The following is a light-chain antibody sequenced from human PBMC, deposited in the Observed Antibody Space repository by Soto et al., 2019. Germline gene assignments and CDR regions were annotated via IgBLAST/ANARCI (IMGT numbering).Light chain of an antibody. V-gene: IGLV2-14*03. CDR3: SAHRISSTLYV. J-gene: IGLJ1*01. CDR1: SSDVGGHNY. Sequence: QSALTQPASVSGSPGQSITISCAGTSSDVGGHNYVSWYQQHPGKAPKLIIYDVNNRPSGVSNRFSGSKSGNTASLTISGIEAEDEADYLCSAHRISSTLYVFGTGTKLTVL. CDR2: DVN.